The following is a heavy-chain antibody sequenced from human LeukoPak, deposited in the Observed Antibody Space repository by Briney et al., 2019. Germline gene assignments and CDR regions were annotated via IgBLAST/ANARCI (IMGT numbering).Heavy chain of an antibody. CDR2: ISYDGSNK. J-gene: IGHJ4*02. V-gene: IGHV3-30*18. Sequence: PGRSLRLSCAASGFTLSSYGMHWVRQAPGKGLEWVAVISYDGSNKYYADSVKGRFTISRDNSKNTLYLQMNSLRAEDTAVYYCAKEGADYGDYEHWGRGTLVTVSS. CDR1: GFTLSSYG. D-gene: IGHD4-17*01. CDR3: AKEGADYGDYEH.